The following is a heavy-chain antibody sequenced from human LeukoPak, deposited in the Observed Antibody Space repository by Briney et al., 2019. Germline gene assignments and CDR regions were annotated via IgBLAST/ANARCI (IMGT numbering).Heavy chain of an antibody. CDR3: ATEDSSDYYSFDY. CDR2: ISGSGGST. D-gene: IGHD3-22*01. J-gene: IGHJ4*02. V-gene: IGHV3-23*01. CDR1: GFTFSSYA. Sequence: GGSLRLSCAASGFTFSSYAMSWVRQAPGKGLEWVSAISGSGGSTYYADSVKGRFTISRDNSKNTLYLQMNSLKAEDTAAYYCATEDSSDYYSFDYWGQGTLVTVSS.